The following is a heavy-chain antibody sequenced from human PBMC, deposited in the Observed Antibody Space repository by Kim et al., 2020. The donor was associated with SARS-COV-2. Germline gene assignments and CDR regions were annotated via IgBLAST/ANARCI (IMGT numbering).Heavy chain of an antibody. J-gene: IGHJ6*02. CDR3: AKDEYEPEDPTFYYYYGMDV. V-gene: IGHV3-23*01. Sequence: GGSLRLSCSASGFTFSSYAMSWVRQAPGKGLEWVSAISGSGGSTYYADSVKGRFTISRDNSKNTLYLQMNSLRAEDTAVYYCAKDEYEPEDPTFYYYYGMDVWGQGTTVTVSS. D-gene: IGHD2-15*01. CDR1: GFTFSSYA. CDR2: ISGSGGST.